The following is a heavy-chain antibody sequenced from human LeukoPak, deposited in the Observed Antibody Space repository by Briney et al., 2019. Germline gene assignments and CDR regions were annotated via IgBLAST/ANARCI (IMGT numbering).Heavy chain of an antibody. CDR3: AKGSYGSGSYVDY. J-gene: IGHJ4*02. CDR2: ISWNSGNI. V-gene: IGHV3-9*01. CDR1: GFTFDDYA. D-gene: IGHD3-10*01. Sequence: GGSLRLSCAASGFTFDDYAMHWVRQAPGKGLEWVSGISWNSGNICYADSVKGRFTISRDNYKNTLYLQMNSLRAEDTTLYYCAKGSYGSGSYVDYWGQGTLITVSS.